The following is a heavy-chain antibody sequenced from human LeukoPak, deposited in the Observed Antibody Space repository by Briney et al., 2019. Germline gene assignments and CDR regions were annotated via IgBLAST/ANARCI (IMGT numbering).Heavy chain of an antibody. D-gene: IGHD6-13*01. Sequence: PSETLSLTCTVSGSSITTYTHWGWIRQSPGKGLEWIASIHHTGNTYYNPSLESRVTISIDTSKNQFSLKLSSLTAADTALYYFGRGSSSSHHPALSWGQGTLVTVSS. CDR3: GRGSSSSHHPALS. J-gene: IGHJ4*02. CDR2: IHHTGNT. V-gene: IGHV4-38-2*02. CDR1: GSSITTYTH.